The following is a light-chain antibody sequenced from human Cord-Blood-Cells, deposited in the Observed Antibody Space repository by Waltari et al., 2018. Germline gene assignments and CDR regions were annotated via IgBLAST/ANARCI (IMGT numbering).Light chain of an antibody. Sequence: QSALTQPASVSGSPGQPITISCTGPSSDVGSYNLVSWYQHHPGKAPKHMIYEGSKPPSGVSNRFSGSKSGNTASLTISGLQAEDEADYYCCSYAGSSTFWVFGGGTKLTVL. CDR3: CSYAGSSTFWV. J-gene: IGLJ3*02. V-gene: IGLV2-23*01. CDR1: SSDVGSYNL. CDR2: EGS.